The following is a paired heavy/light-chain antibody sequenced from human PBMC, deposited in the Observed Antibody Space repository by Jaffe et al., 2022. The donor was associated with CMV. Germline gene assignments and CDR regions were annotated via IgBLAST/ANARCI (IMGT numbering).Light chain of an antibody. CDR2: WAS. CDR3: QQYYSTLSIT. J-gene: IGKJ5*01. V-gene: IGKV4-1*01. CDR1: QSVLYSSNNKNY. Sequence: DIVMTQSPDSLAVSLGERATINCKSSQSVLYSSNNKNYLAWYQQKPGQPPKLLIYWASTRESGVPDRFSGSGSGTDFTLTISSLQAEDVAVYYCQQYYSTLSITFGQGTRLEIK.
Heavy chain of an antibody. D-gene: IGHD6-13*01. CDR1: GFTFSDYY. Sequence: QVQLVESGGGLVKPGGSLRLSCAASGFTFSDYYMSWIRQAPGKGLEWVSYISSSSSYTNYADSVKGRFTISRDNAKNSLYLQMNSLRAEDTAVYYCAGAPPPIAAAGTNWYFDLWGRGTLVTVSS. CDR3: AGAPPPIAAAGTNWYFDL. V-gene: IGHV3-11*06. J-gene: IGHJ2*01. CDR2: ISSSSSYT.